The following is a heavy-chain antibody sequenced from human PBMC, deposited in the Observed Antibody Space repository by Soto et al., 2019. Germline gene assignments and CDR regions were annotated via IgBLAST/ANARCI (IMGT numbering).Heavy chain of an antibody. CDR1: GYSLTSYY. CDR3: ARSYVTSRPIDF. D-gene: IGHD3-10*02. J-gene: IGHJ4*02. CDR2: TNPSDGST. V-gene: IGHV1-46*01. Sequence: ASVKVSCKASGYSLTSYYMHWVRQAPGQGLEWMGITNPSDGSTNYAQKFQGRVTMTSDTSTSTVYMEMSSLRSEDTAIYYCARSYVTSRPIDFWGQGTLGTVS.